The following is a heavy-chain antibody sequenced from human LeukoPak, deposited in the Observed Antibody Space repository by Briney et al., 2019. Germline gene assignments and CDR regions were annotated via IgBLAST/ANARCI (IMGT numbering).Heavy chain of an antibody. J-gene: IGHJ5*02. CDR1: GFTFDDYA. D-gene: IGHD3-22*01. CDR2: ISWNSGSI. V-gene: IGHV3-9*01. Sequence: GGSLRLSCAASGFTFDDYAMHWVRQAPGKGLEWVSGISWNSGSIGYADSVKGRFTISRDNAKNSLYLQMNSLRAEDTALHYCAKDVDSSGYNGWFDPWGQGTLVTVSS. CDR3: AKDVDSSGYNGWFDP.